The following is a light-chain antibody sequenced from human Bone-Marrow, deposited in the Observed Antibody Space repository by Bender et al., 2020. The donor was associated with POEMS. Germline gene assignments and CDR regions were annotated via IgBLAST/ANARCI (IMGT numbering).Light chain of an antibody. CDR1: DLGDKY. Sequence: SYEVTQPPSVSVSPGQTASITCSGDDLGDKYVAWYQQKPGQSPVLVIYQDTKRPSGIPERFSGSNSGNTATLTISGTQAMDEADYYCQGGDTYSVIFGGGTKLTVL. V-gene: IGLV3-1*01. CDR2: QDT. CDR3: QGGDTYSVI. J-gene: IGLJ2*01.